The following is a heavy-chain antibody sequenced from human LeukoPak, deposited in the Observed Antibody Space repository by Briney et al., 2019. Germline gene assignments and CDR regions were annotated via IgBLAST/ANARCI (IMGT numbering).Heavy chain of an antibody. Sequence: PSETLSLTCTVSGDSISGYYWSWIRQPPGKGLEWIGYSSYIGSTNYNPSLKSRVTISVDTSKNQFSLKLSSVTAADTAVYYCARGGSSHDYWGQGTLVTLSS. CDR3: ARGGSSHDY. J-gene: IGHJ4*02. V-gene: IGHV4-59*01. D-gene: IGHD6-13*01. CDR2: SSYIGST. CDR1: GDSISGYY.